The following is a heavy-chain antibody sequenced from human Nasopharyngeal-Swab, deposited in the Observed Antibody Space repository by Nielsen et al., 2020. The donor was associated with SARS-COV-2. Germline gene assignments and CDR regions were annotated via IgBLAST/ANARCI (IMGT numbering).Heavy chain of an antibody. D-gene: IGHD4-17*01. V-gene: IGHV3-30*18. CDR2: ISYDGSNE. J-gene: IGHJ4*02. CDR3: AKDVHGDYGGIDY. CDR1: GFPFSSSG. Sequence: GGSLRLSCAASGFPFSSSGMDWVRQAPGKGMEWVAVISYDGSNEYYGDSVKGRFTISRDNSKNTLYLQMNSLRVDDTAVYYCAKDVHGDYGGIDYWGQGMLVTVSS.